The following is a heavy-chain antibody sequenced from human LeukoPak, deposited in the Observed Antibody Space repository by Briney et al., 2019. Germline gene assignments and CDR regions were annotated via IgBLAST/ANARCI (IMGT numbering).Heavy chain of an antibody. J-gene: IGHJ4*02. Sequence: SETLSLTCTVSGGSISSGDYYWSWFRQPPGKGPEWIGYIYYSGSTYYNTSLRSRVSISIDTSENQFSLKLTSVTAAETAIYYCAGLYTVSRAIDYWGQGTLVIVSS. CDR3: AGLYTVSRAIDY. V-gene: IGHV4-30-4*01. CDR1: GGSISSGDYY. CDR2: IYYSGST. D-gene: IGHD2-2*02.